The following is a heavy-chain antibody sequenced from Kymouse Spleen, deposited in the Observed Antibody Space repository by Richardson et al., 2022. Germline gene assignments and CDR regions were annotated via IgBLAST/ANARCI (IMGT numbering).Heavy chain of an antibody. Sequence: QVQLQESGPGLVKPSGTLSLTCAVSGGSISSSNWWSWVRQPPGKGLEWIGEIYHSGSTNYNPSLKSRVTISVDKSKNQFSLKLSSVTAADTAVYYCARDKITGTTAYYYYGMDVWGQGTTVTVSS. V-gene: IGHV4-4*02. CDR2: IYHSGST. CDR3: ARDKITGTTAYYYYGMDV. J-gene: IGHJ6*02. CDR1: GGSISSSNW. D-gene: IGHD1-7*01.